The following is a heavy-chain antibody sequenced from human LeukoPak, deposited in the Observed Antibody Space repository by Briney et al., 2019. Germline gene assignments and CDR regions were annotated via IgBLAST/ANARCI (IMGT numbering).Heavy chain of an antibody. D-gene: IGHD2-2*01. CDR3: AAVVPAAGNWFDP. CDR1: GYTLTELS. Sequence: ASVKVSCKVSGYTLTELSMHWVRQAPGKGLEWMGGFDPEDGETIYAQKSQGRVTMTEDTSTDTAYMELSSLRSEDTAVYYCAAVVPAAGNWFDPWGQGTLVTVSS. V-gene: IGHV1-24*01. CDR2: FDPEDGET. J-gene: IGHJ5*02.